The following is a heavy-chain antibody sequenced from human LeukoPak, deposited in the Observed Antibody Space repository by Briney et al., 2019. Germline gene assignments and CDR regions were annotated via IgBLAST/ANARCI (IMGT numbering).Heavy chain of an antibody. CDR2: ISSSSSTI. J-gene: IGHJ5*02. D-gene: IGHD3-9*01. V-gene: IGHV3-48*04. CDR1: GFTFSSYS. Sequence: GGSLRLSCAASGFTFSSYSMNWVRQAPGKGLEWVSYISSSSSTIYYADSVKGRFTISRDNAKNSLYLQMNSLRAEDTAVYYCARDTGYDAWGQGTLVTVSS. CDR3: ARDTGYDA.